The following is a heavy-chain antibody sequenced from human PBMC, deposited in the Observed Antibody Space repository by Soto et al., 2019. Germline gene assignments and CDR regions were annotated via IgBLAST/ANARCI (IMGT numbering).Heavy chain of an antibody. D-gene: IGHD3-22*01. CDR2: IYYSGST. CDR1: GYSISSSNW. V-gene: IGHV4-28*01. J-gene: IGHJ4*02. Sequence: QVQLQESGPGLVKPSDTLSLTCAVSGYSISSSNWWGWIRQPPGKGLGWIGYIYYSGSTYYNPSLKSRVTMSVDTSKNQFSLKLSSVTAVDTAVYYCARSAVAITSVGYFDYWGQGTLVTVS. CDR3: ARSAVAITSVGYFDY.